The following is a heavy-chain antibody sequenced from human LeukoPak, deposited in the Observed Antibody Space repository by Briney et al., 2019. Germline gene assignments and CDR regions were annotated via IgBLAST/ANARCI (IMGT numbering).Heavy chain of an antibody. D-gene: IGHD3-22*01. J-gene: IGHJ4*02. Sequence: SETLSLTCTVSGGSISSGGYYWSWIRQHPGKGLEWIGYIYYSGSTYYNPSLKSRVTISVDTSKNQFSLKLSSVTAADTAVYYCARSLYDSSGPNYFDYWGQGTLVTVSS. V-gene: IGHV4-31*03. CDR1: GGSISSGGYY. CDR2: IYYSGST. CDR3: ARSLYDSSGPNYFDY.